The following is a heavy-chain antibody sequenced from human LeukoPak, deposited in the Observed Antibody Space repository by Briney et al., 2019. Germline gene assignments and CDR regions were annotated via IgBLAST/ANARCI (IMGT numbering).Heavy chain of an antibody. CDR3: ARENSGYFDY. J-gene: IGHJ4*02. V-gene: IGHV1-2*06. CDR1: GYTFTCYY. CDR2: INPSSGAT. D-gene: IGHD4-23*01. Sequence: GASVKVSCKASGYTFTCYYLHWVRQAPGQGLKWMGRINPSSGATDYVQKFQGRVTMTGDTSITTAYMELSSLRSDDTAVYYCARENSGYFDYWGQGALVTVSS.